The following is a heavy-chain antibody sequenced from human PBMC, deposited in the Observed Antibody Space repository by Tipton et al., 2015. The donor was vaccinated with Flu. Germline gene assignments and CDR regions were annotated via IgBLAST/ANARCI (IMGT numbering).Heavy chain of an antibody. Sequence: GASMSSYYWGWIRQTPGRGLEWIGSIYYSGSSSYNSSLKSRLTLLVDPSKKQFSLELSSLTPADTAVYYCMRGEQWLGPPFEFWDQGTLVTVSS. CDR3: MRGEQWLGPPFEF. V-gene: IGHV4-59*01. J-gene: IGHJ4*02. D-gene: IGHD6-19*01. CDR1: GASMSSYY. CDR2: IYYSGSS.